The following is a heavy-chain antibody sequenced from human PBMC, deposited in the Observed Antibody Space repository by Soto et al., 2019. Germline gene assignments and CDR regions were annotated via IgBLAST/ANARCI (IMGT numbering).Heavy chain of an antibody. CDR2: IYYSGST. CDR1: GGSISSGGYY. Sequence: TLSLTCTVSGGSISSGGYYWSWIRQHPGKGLEWIGYIYYSGSTYYNPSLKSRVTISVDTSKNQFSLKLSSVTAADTAVYYCARELALRFLEWPPGENDMDVWGIGTAVTVSS. CDR3: ARELALRFLEWPPGENDMDV. D-gene: IGHD3-3*01. V-gene: IGHV4-31*03. J-gene: IGHJ6*03.